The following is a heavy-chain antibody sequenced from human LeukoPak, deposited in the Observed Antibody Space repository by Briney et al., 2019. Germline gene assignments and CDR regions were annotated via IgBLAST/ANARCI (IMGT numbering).Heavy chain of an antibody. Sequence: PSETLSLTCTVSGGSISSYYWSWIRQPPGKGLEWIGRIYTSGSTNYNPSLKSRVTMSVDTSKNQFSLKLSSVTAADTAVYYCARGWSGIAVAGRADNWFDPWGQGTLVTVSS. V-gene: IGHV4-4*07. CDR3: ARGWSGIAVAGRADNWFDP. D-gene: IGHD6-19*01. J-gene: IGHJ5*02. CDR1: GGSISSYY. CDR2: IYTSGST.